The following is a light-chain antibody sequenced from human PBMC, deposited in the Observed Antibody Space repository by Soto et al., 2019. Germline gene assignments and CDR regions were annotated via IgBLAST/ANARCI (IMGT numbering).Light chain of an antibody. CDR2: DAS. CDR3: QQYNSYSWT. V-gene: IGKV1-5*01. Sequence: DIQMTQSPSTLSASVGDRVTITCRASQSISSWLAWYQQKPGKAPKLLIYDASSLESGVPSRFSGNRSGTEFTLTISSLQTDDFATYYCQQYNSYSWTFGQGTKVDIK. J-gene: IGKJ1*01. CDR1: QSISSW.